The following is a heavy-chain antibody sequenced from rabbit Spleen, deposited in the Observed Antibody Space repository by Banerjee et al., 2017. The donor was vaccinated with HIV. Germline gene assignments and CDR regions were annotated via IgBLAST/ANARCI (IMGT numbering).Heavy chain of an antibody. Sequence: QEQLVESGGGLVQPEGSLTLTCTASGFSFSSNYYMYWVRQAPGKGLEWIGCIYSTGGSTYYASWAKGRFTISKTSSTTVTLQMTSLTAADTATYFCARDSGSSFSSYGMDLWGPGTLVTVS. D-gene: IGHD8-1*01. J-gene: IGHJ6*01. V-gene: IGHV1S45*01. CDR3: ARDSGSSFSSYGMDL. CDR2: IYSTGGST. CDR1: GFSFSSNYY.